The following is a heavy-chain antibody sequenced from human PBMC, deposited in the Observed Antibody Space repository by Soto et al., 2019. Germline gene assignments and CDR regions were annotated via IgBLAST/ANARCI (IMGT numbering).Heavy chain of an antibody. Sequence: SETLSLTCTGSGGSISRYYWSWIRQPPGKGLEWSGYIYYSGSTNYNPSLTSRVTISVDTSKNQFSLKLSSVTAADTAVYYCARKGEGSSSMFYDPFDIWGQGTMVTVSS. D-gene: IGHD6-6*01. CDR3: ARKGEGSSSMFYDPFDI. CDR2: IYYSGST. CDR1: GGSISRYY. V-gene: IGHV4-59*01. J-gene: IGHJ3*02.